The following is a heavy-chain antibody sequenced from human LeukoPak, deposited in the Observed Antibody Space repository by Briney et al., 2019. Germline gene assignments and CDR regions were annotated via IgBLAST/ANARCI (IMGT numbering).Heavy chain of an antibody. D-gene: IGHD6-13*01. Sequence: SVKVSCKASGGTFSSYAISWVRQAPGQGLEWMGGIIPIFGTANYAQKFQGRVTITADKSTSTAYMELSSLRSEDTAVYYCARSSPRIAAAGTGDYFDYWGQGTLVTVSS. CDR1: GGTFSSYA. J-gene: IGHJ4*02. CDR2: IIPIFGTA. CDR3: ARSSPRIAAAGTGDYFDY. V-gene: IGHV1-69*06.